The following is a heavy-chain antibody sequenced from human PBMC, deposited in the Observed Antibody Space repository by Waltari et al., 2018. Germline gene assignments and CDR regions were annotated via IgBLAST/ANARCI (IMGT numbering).Heavy chain of an antibody. CDR3: ATRGGAAAGTVHAFDI. CDR2: ISGSGGST. CDR1: GFTFSSYA. V-gene: IGHV3-23*04. J-gene: IGHJ3*02. Sequence: EVQLVESGGGLVQPGGSLRLSCAASGFTFSSYAMSWVRQAPGKGLEWVSAISGSGGSTYNADSGKGRFTISRDNSKNTLYLQMNSLRAEDTAVYYCATRGGAAAGTVHAFDIWGQGTMVTVSS. D-gene: IGHD6-13*01.